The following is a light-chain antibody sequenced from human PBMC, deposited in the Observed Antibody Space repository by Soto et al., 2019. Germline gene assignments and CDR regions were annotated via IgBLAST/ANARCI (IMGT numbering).Light chain of an antibody. CDR1: QSISSY. J-gene: IGKJ4*01. V-gene: IGKV3-11*01. CDR2: DAS. Sequence: EIELTQSPATLSASPGDRATLSCRASQSISSYLAWYQQKPGKAPKLLIYDASNRDTGIPSRFSGSGSGTEFTLTISSLEPEDFAVYYCQQHSNWPPTFGGGTKVEIK. CDR3: QQHSNWPPT.